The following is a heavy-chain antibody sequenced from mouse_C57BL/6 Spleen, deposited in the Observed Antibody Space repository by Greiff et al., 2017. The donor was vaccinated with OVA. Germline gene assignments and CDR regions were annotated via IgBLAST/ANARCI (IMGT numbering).Heavy chain of an antibody. J-gene: IGHJ4*01. CDR1: GYTFTSYW. D-gene: IGHD1-1*01. V-gene: IGHV1-61*01. CDR3: ARGSTTVVMDY. CDR2: IYPSDSET. Sequence: QVQLQQSGAELVRPGSSVKLSCKASGYTFTSYWMDWVKQRPGQGLEWIGNIYPSDSETHYNQKFKDKATLTVDKSSSTAYMQLSSLTSEDSAVYYCARGSTTVVMDYWGQGTSVTVSS.